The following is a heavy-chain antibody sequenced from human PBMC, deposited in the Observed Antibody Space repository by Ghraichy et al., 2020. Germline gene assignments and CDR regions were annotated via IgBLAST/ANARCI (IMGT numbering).Heavy chain of an antibody. CDR2: ISGSGGST. Sequence: GESLNISCAASGFTFSSYAMSWVRQAPGKGLEWVSAISGSGGSTYYADSVKGRFTISRDNSKNTLYLQMNSLRAEDTAVYYCAKDIDVVVTGWFDPWGQGTLVTVSS. V-gene: IGHV3-23*01. CDR3: AKDIDVVVTGWFDP. J-gene: IGHJ5*02. CDR1: GFTFSSYA. D-gene: IGHD2-21*02.